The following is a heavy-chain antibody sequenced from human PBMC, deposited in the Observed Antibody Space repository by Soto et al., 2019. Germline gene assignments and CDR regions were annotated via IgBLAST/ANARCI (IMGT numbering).Heavy chain of an antibody. D-gene: IGHD1-26*01. CDR1: GFTFSHYN. V-gene: IGHV3-48*03. Sequence: GWSLRLSCVFSGFTFSHYNMSWVRQAPGKGLEWVSYIRTTGTTVNYPPSLKGRFPISRDNANNSLFLKRTSLTAEDTAVYYCVRGDETGGAYPIVAYWGMGSPVPVSS. CDR3: VRGDETGGAYPIVAY. CDR2: IRTTGTTV. J-gene: IGHJ4*02.